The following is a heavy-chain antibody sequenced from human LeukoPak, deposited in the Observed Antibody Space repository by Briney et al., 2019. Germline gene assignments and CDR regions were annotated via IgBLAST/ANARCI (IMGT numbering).Heavy chain of an antibody. CDR1: GFTFIHYG. D-gene: IGHD5-24*01. J-gene: IGHJ4*02. CDR3: GRDSRWAQPDH. V-gene: IGHV3-23*01. Sequence: PGGSLRLSCAASGFTFIHYGINWVRQAPGKGLEWVSGITGSGGSTHYADSVKGRFTISRDNSKNTVYLQINSLTAEDTAVYYCGRDSRWAQPDHWGQGTLVTVSS. CDR2: ITGSGGST.